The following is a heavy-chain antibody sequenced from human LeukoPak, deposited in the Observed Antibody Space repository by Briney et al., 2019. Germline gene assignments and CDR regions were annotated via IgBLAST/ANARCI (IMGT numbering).Heavy chain of an antibody. CDR2: ISGSGGST. Sequence: GGSLRLSCAAAGFTFSSYAMNWVRQAPGKGLEWVSAISGSGGSTYYADSVKGRFTISRDNSKNTLYLQMNSLRAEDTAVYYCAKGDIAAAAYYYYGMDVWGQGTTVTVSS. CDR3: AKGDIAAAAYYYYGMDV. J-gene: IGHJ6*02. D-gene: IGHD6-13*01. CDR1: GFTFSSYA. V-gene: IGHV3-23*01.